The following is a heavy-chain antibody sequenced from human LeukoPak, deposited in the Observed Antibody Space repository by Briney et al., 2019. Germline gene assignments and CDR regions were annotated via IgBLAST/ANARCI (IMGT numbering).Heavy chain of an antibody. CDR2: IGTGGDT. CDR1: GFSFDNYD. D-gene: IGHD3-10*01. V-gene: IGHV3-13*01. Sequence: PGGSLRLSCAVSGFSFDNYDMHWVRQISGEGLEWVAAIGTGGDTYYRDSVKGRFTISRGNAKNSLYLQMNSLRVGDTAVCYCVRDYGPGGFGPWGQGALVTVSS. J-gene: IGHJ5*02. CDR3: VRDYGPGGFGP.